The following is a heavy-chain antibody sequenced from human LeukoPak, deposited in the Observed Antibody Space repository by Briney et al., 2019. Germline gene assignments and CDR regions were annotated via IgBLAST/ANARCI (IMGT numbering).Heavy chain of an antibody. Sequence: GGSLTLSCVASGFTFNNYAMSWVRQAPGKGLEWVSSISGSGPSTDYTDAVKGRFIISRDKSKNTLHLQMNSLRAEDTALYYCARLPIFYYDSSGYHYDYWGQGTLVTVSS. V-gene: IGHV3-23*01. CDR1: GFTFNNYA. D-gene: IGHD3-22*01. CDR2: ISGSGPST. CDR3: ARLPIFYYDSSGYHYDY. J-gene: IGHJ4*02.